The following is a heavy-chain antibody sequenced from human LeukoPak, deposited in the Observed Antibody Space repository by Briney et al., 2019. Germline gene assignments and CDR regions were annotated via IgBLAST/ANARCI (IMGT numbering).Heavy chain of an antibody. J-gene: IGHJ4*02. V-gene: IGHV4-59*01. CDR3: AREGYSSSWMQYYFDY. CDR1: GASMTTYY. Sequence: SETLSLTCTVSGASMTTYYWSWIRQPPGKGLEWVAYIYSSGSTNYNPSLKSRLTISIGTSKKQFSLKMSSVTAADTALYYCAREGYSSSWMQYYFDYWGQGTLVTVSS. D-gene: IGHD6-13*01. CDR2: IYSSGST.